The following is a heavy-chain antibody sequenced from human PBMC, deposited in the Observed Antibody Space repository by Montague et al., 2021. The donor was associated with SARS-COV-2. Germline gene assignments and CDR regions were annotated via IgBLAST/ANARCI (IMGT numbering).Heavy chain of an antibody. CDR3: ARDEIGERPFGD. D-gene: IGHD3-3*01. CDR2: IYYSGRT. Sequence: SETLSLTCTVSGDSIMSSDYSWGWIRQPPGKGLEWIGNIYYSGRTLYTPSFKTRLSMSIDKSKNQFSLRLTSVTAADTSVYYCARDEIGERPFGDWGQGTLVTVSS. V-gene: IGHV4-39*02. CDR1: GDSIMSSDYS. J-gene: IGHJ4*02.